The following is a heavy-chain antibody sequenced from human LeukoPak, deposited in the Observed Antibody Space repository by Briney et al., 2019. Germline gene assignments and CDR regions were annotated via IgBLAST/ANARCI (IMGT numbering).Heavy chain of an antibody. CDR3: ARDQSAYDILTGYPSDAFDI. D-gene: IGHD3-9*01. CDR2: ISSSSSYI. V-gene: IGHV3-21*01. J-gene: IGHJ3*02. Sequence: GGALRLSCAASGFTFSSYSMNWVRQAPGKGLEWVSSISSSSSYIYYADSVKGRFTISRDNAKNSLYLQMNSLRAEDTAVYYCARDQSAYDILTGYPSDAFDIWGQGTMVTVSS. CDR1: GFTFSSYS.